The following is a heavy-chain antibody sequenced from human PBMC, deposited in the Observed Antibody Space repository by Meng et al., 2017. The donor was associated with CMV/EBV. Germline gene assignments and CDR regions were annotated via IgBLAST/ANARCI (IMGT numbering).Heavy chain of an antibody. CDR3: ARDAIEYSSGWYYYYGMDV. CDR2: INPNSGGT. Sequence: QVQLVQSGAEVKKPGASVKVSCKASGYTFTGYYMHWVRQAPGQGLEWMGWINPNSGGTNYAQKFQGWVTMTRDTSISTAYMELSRLRSDDTAVYYCARDAIEYSSGWYYYYGMDVWGQGTTVTGAS. CDR1: GYTFTGYY. V-gene: IGHV1-2*04. J-gene: IGHJ6*02. D-gene: IGHD6-19*01.